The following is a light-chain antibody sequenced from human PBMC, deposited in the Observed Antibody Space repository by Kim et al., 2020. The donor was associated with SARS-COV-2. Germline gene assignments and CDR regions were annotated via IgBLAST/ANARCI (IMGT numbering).Light chain of an antibody. CDR3: QQYGEPPT. V-gene: IGKV3-20*01. CDR1: GRLRTVY. J-gene: IGKJ4*01. Sequence: PGERASLSCRASGRLRTVYVAWYQKKPGRAPRLLIFDAMRRATGIPDRFSGSGSGTVFSLIISRLEPEDSAVYYCQQYGEPPTFGGGTKVDIK. CDR2: DAM.